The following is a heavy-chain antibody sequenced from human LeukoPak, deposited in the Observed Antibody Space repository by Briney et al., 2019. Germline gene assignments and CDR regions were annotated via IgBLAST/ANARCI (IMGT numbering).Heavy chain of an antibody. CDR3: ARDWVTWTNDAFDI. Sequence: GGSLRLSCAASGFTFSSYGMHWVRQAPGKGLEWVAVISYDGSNKYYADSVKGRSTISRDNAKNTLYLQMNSLRAEDTAVYYCARDWVTWTNDAFDIWGQGTMVTVSS. CDR1: GFTFSSYG. V-gene: IGHV3-30*03. D-gene: IGHD3/OR15-3a*01. CDR2: ISYDGSNK. J-gene: IGHJ3*02.